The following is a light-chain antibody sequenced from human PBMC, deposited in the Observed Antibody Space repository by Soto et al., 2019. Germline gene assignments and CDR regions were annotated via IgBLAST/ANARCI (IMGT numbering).Light chain of an antibody. J-gene: IGLJ2*01. CDR3: CSYTTTSTYV. CDR2: EVF. Sequence: QPVLTQPASVSGSPGQSITISCTGTSSDVGGYDYVSWYQQHPGKVPKLMIFEVFRRPSGISNRFSGSKSGNTASLTISGLQAEDEADYYCCSYTTTSTYVFGGGTKVTVL. V-gene: IGLV2-14*01. CDR1: SSDVGGYDY.